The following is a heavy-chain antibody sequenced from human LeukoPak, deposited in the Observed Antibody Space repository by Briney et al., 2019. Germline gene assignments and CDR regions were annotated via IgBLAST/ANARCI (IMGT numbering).Heavy chain of an antibody. CDR3: AKGLTYYYDSSGYPYGMDV. CDR1: GFTFSSYG. CDR2: ISYDGSNK. D-gene: IGHD3-22*01. J-gene: IGHJ6*02. Sequence: GGSLRLSCAASGFTFSSYGMHWVRQAPGKGLEWVAVISYDGSNKYYADSVKGRFTISRDNSKNTLYLQMNSLRAEDTAVYYCAKGLTYYYDSSGYPYGMDVWGQGTTVTVSS. V-gene: IGHV3-30*18.